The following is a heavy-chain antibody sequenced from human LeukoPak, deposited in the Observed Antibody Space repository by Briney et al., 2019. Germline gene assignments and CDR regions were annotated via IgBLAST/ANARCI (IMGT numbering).Heavy chain of an antibody. Sequence: SQTLSLTCTVSGGSISSGSYYWSWIRQPAGKGLEWIGRIYTSGSSNYNPSLKSRVTISVDTSKNQFSLKLNSVTAADTAVYYCARVSGYFDWLLRSNWFDPWGQGTLVTVSS. J-gene: IGHJ5*02. CDR3: ARVSGYFDWLLRSNWFDP. V-gene: IGHV4-61*02. CDR2: IYTSGSS. CDR1: GGSISSGSYY. D-gene: IGHD3-9*01.